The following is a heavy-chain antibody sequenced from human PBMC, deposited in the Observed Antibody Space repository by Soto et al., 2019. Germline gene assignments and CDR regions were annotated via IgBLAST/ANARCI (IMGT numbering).Heavy chain of an antibody. V-gene: IGHV1-2*04. CDR3: AREGHCTNGVCYTRSTFDY. CDR1: GYTFTGYY. D-gene: IGHD2-8*01. J-gene: IGHJ4*02. CDR2: INPNSGGT. Sequence: ASVKVSCKASGYTFTGYYMHWVRQAPGQGLGWMGWINPNSGGTNYAQKFQGWVTMTRDTSISTAYMELSRLRSDDTAVYYCAREGHCTNGVCYTRSTFDYWGQGTLVTVSS.